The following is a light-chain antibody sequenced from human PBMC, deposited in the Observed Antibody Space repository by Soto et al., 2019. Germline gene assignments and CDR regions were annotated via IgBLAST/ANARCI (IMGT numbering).Light chain of an antibody. Sequence: EIVLTQSPGTLSLSPGERATLSCRASHSVSTSSFAWYQQKPGQAPRLLIYGASSRATGIPDRFSGSGSGTDFTLTISRLEAEDCAVYYCQQYRSSPPITVGQGTRLEIK. CDR3: QQYRSSPPIT. CDR1: HSVSTSS. CDR2: GAS. J-gene: IGKJ5*01. V-gene: IGKV3-20*01.